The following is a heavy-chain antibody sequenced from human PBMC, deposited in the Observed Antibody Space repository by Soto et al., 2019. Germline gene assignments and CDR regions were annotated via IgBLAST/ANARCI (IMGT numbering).Heavy chain of an antibody. V-gene: IGHV5-10-1*01. CDR3: ASGRSWYFAHNCDALDI. Sequence: GESLKISCKGSGDRFTSYCISWLRQMPGKGLEWMGRVDPSDSYTNYSPSFQGHVTISAEKSISTAYLQRSSLKASDTAMYYCASGRSWYFAHNCDALDIWGQGTLVTVSS. CDR1: GDRFTSYC. D-gene: IGHD6-13*01. CDR2: VDPSDSYT. J-gene: IGHJ3*02.